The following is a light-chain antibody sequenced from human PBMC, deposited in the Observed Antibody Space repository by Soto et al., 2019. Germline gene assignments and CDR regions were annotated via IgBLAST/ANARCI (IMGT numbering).Light chain of an antibody. CDR3: QQYNSYS. CDR2: HAS. CDR1: QSISNW. J-gene: IGKJ1*01. Sequence: QITQSTSSLSASVGDRVTITCRASQSISNWLAWYQQKPGTAPKVLIYHASNLQSGVPSRFSGSGSGTEFTLTISSLQPDDFATYHCQQYNSYSFGQGTKVDIK. V-gene: IGKV1-5*01.